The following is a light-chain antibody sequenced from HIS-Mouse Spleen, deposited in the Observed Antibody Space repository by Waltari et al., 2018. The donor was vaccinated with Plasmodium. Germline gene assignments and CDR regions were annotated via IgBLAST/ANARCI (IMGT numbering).Light chain of an antibody. V-gene: IGKV3-15*01. Sequence: EIVMTQSPATLSVSPGERATLSCRASQSVSSNLAWYQQKLGQAPRLLIYGASTRATGIPARFSGSGSGTEVTLTISSMQSEDFAVYYCQQYNNWPRGTFGQGTKVEIK. CDR3: QQYNNWPRGT. CDR2: GAS. CDR1: QSVSSN. J-gene: IGKJ1*01.